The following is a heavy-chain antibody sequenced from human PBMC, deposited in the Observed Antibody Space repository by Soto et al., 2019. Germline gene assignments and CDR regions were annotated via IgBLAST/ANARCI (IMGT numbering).Heavy chain of an antibody. CDR3: ARAFPXSRSCISIDCPRSGMDV. D-gene: IGHD2-2*01. V-gene: IGHV4-34*01. CDR2: INHSGST. J-gene: IGHJ6*02. Sequence: PSETLSLTCAVYGGSFSCYYWSWIRQPPGQGLELIAEINHSGSTNYNPSLRSRVTLSVDRSKNYFSLKLSFVTAADTAVYSCARAFPXSRSCISIDCPRSGMDVWGQGTTVTVSS. CDR1: GGSFSCYY.